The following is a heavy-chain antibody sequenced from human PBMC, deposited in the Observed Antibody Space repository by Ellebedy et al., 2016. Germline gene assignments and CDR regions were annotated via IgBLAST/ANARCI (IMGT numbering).Heavy chain of an antibody. D-gene: IGHD6-13*01. Sequence: GGSLRLSCAASGFTFSSCNMNWVRQAPGKGLEWVSYISPSSGTIDYADSVKGRFTISRDNAKSSLYLQMSSLRADDTAVYYCARDFPAGIAAGYFQHWGQGTLVTVSS. CDR1: GFTFSSCN. CDR3: ARDFPAGIAAGYFQH. CDR2: ISPSSGTI. J-gene: IGHJ1*01. V-gene: IGHV3-48*04.